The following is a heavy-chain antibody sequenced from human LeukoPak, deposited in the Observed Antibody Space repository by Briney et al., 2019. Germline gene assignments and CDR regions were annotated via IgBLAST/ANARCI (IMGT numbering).Heavy chain of an antibody. D-gene: IGHD2-2*01. CDR2: IYSSGST. CDR1: GGSISSYY. J-gene: IGHJ6*02. CDR3: AREGDCSSTSCYGFYYYGMDV. Sequence: SETLSLTCTVSGGSISSYYWSWIRQPAGKGLEWIGRIYSSGSTNYNPSLKSRVTMTVDTSKDQFSLKLSCVTAANTAVYYCAREGDCSSTSCYGFYYYGMDVWGQGTTVTVSS. V-gene: IGHV4-4*07.